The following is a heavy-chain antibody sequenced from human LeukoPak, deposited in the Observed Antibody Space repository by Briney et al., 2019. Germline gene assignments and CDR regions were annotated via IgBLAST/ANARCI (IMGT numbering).Heavy chain of an antibody. CDR2: IRGSGGGS. CDR3: AREGSGYDY. D-gene: IGHD2-15*01. V-gene: IGHV3-23*01. J-gene: IGHJ4*02. CDR1: GFTFSSYA. Sequence: GGSLRLSCSASGFTFSSYAMNWVRQAPGKGLEWVSVIRGSGGGSYYGDSVKGRFTIARDNSKNTLYLQMNSLRAEDTAFYYCAREGSGYDYWGQGTLVTVSS.